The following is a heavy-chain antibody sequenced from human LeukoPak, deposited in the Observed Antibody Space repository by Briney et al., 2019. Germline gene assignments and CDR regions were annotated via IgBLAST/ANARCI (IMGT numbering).Heavy chain of an antibody. CDR3: ARGLIVVVPAAMVHYYMDV. D-gene: IGHD2-2*01. V-gene: IGHV4-34*01. Sequence: SETLSLTCAVYGGSFSGYYWSWIRQPPGKGLEWIGEINHSGSTNYNPSLKSRVTISVDTSKNQFSLKLSSVTAADTALYYCARGLIVVVPAAMVHYYMDVWGKGTTVTVSS. CDR2: INHSGST. CDR1: GGSFSGYY. J-gene: IGHJ6*03.